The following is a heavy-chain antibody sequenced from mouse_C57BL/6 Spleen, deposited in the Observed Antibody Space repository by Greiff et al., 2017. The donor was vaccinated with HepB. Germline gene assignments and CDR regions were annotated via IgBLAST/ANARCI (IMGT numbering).Heavy chain of an antibody. V-gene: IGHV5-9*01. CDR3: ARTYYYGSGNYFDY. Sequence: DVKLVESGGGLVKPGGSLKLSCAASGFTFSSYTMSWVRQTPEKRLEWVATISGGGGNTYYPDSVKGRFTISRDNAKNTLYLQMSSLRSEDTALYYCARTYYYGSGNYFDYWGQGTTLTVSS. CDR1: GFTFSSYT. D-gene: IGHD1-1*01. J-gene: IGHJ2*01. CDR2: ISGGGGNT.